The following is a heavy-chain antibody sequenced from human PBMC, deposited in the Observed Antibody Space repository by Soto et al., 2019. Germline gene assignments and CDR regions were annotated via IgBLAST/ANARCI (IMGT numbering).Heavy chain of an antibody. Sequence: EVQLLETGGALVQPGGSLRLSCAASGFTFSSYAMSWVRQAPGKGLEWVSAISGSGGSTYYADSVKGRFTISRDNSKNTLYLQMNSLRAEDTAVYYCAKLTGKYYDSSGYYWVYWGQGTLVTVSS. CDR2: ISGSGGST. CDR1: GFTFSSYA. D-gene: IGHD3-22*01. CDR3: AKLTGKYYDSSGYYWVY. J-gene: IGHJ4*02. V-gene: IGHV3-23*01.